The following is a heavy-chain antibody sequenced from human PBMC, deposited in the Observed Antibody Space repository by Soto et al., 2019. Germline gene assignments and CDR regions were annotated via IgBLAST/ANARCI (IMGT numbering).Heavy chain of an antibody. V-gene: IGHV4-59*01. CDR2: VSSSGST. D-gene: IGHD3-9*01. Sequence: SETLSLTCVVSGDSISNYYWRWIRQPPGKGLEWIGGVSSSGSTNYNPSLKSRVIVSLDTSKSQLSLKLNSVTAVDTAVYYCARVVTYYDILTGYWPDYYYYGMDVWGQGTTVTVSS. J-gene: IGHJ6*02. CDR1: GDSISNYY. CDR3: ARVVTYYDILTGYWPDYYYYGMDV.